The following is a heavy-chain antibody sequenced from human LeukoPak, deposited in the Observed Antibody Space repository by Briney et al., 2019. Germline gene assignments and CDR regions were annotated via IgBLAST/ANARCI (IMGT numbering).Heavy chain of an antibody. CDR2: ISYDGSNK. CDR3: ARDSISGVNDAFDI. V-gene: IGHV3-30*07. D-gene: IGHD2-15*01. CDR1: GFTFSSYA. Sequence: GRSLRLSCAASGFTFSSYAMHWVRQAPGKGLEWVAVISYDGSNKYYADSVKGRFTISRDNAKNSLYLQMNSLRAEDTAVYYCARDSISGVNDAFDIWGQGTMVTVSS. J-gene: IGHJ3*02.